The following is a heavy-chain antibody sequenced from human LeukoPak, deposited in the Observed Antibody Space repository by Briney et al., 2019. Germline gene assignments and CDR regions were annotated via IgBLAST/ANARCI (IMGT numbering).Heavy chain of an antibody. CDR2: IRYDGSNK. J-gene: IGHJ4*02. CDR3: AKETYDYVWGSYRYYFDY. V-gene: IGHV3-30*02. CDR1: GFTFSSYG. D-gene: IGHD3-16*02. Sequence: PGGSLRLSCAASGFTFSSYGMHWVRQAPGKGLEWVAFIRYDGSNKYYEDSVKGRFTISRDNSKNTLYLQMNSLRAEDTAVYYCAKETYDYVWGSYRYYFDYWGQGTLVTVSS.